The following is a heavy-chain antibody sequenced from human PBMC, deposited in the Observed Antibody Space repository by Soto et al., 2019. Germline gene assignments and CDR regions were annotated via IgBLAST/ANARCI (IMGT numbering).Heavy chain of an antibody. CDR1: GYSSTSYW. D-gene: IGHD2-15*01. J-gene: IGHJ6*02. CDR2: IYPGDSDT. CDR3: ARLDGCSGGSCYSNYYYGMDV. V-gene: IGHV5-51*01. Sequence: PGESLKISCKGSGYSSTSYWIGWVRQMPGKGLEWMGIIYPGDSDTRYSPSFQGQVTISADKSISTAYLQWSSLKASDTAMYYCARLDGCSGGSCYSNYYYGMDVWGQGTTVTVSS.